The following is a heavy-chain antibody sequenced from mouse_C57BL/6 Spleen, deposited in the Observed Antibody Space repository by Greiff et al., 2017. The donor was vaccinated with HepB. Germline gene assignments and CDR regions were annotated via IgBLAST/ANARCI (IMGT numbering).Heavy chain of an antibody. CDR1: GYTFTSYT. J-gene: IGHJ4*01. CDR3: ASCESVVAPNYYAMDY. CDR2: INPSSGYT. D-gene: IGHD1-1*01. Sequence: VQLQQSGAELARPGASVKMSCKASGYTFTSYTMHWVKQRPGQGLEWIGYINPSSGYTKYNQKFKDKATLTADNSSSTAYMQLSSLTSEDSAVYYCASCESVVAPNYYAMDYWGQGTSVTVSS. V-gene: IGHV1-4*01.